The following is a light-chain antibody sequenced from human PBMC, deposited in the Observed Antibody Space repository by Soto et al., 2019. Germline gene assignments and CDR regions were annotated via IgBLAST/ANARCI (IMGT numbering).Light chain of an antibody. V-gene: IGKV1-6*01. CDR2: AAT. Sequence: IRMTQKQSSLSASVGDSVTITCRASQRIGPYVKWYQQKSGKPPKLLISAATNLADGVPSRFSGSCAGTDFTLTISGLQPEDVATDYCLQDNNYPLTFGGGTRWIS. CDR1: QRIGPY. J-gene: IGKJ4*01. CDR3: LQDNNYPLT.